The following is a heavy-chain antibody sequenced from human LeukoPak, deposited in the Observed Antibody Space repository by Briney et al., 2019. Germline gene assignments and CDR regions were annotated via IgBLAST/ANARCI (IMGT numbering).Heavy chain of an antibody. CDR2: ISSSSTI. D-gene: IGHD3-10*01. Sequence: PGGSLRLSCAASGFTFSIYSMNWVRQAPGKGREWVSYISSSSTIYYADSVKGRFTISRDNAKNSLYLQMNSLRAEDTAVYYCARRLLWFGRLSNGMDVWGQGTTVTVSS. V-gene: IGHV3-48*04. CDR3: ARRLLWFGRLSNGMDV. CDR1: GFTFSIYS. J-gene: IGHJ6*02.